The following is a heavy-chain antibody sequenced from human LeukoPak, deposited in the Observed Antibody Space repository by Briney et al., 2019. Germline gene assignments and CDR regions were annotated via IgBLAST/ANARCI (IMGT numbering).Heavy chain of an antibody. V-gene: IGHV4-4*02. D-gene: IGHD1/OR15-1a*01. CDR1: GDSIGNSHW. J-gene: IGHJ4*02. CDR3: ARITGTHRCYDD. CDR2: IYHSGKP. Sequence: SETLSLTCSVSGDSIGNSHWWSWVRQSPGKGLEWSGEIYHSGKPNYSPSLTSRVTISVDKAKNQFSLKLTSVTAADTAIYYCARITGTHRCYDDRGQGILVTVSS.